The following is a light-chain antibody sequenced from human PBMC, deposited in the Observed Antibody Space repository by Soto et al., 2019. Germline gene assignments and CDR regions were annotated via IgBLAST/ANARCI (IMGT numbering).Light chain of an antibody. J-gene: IGKJ1*01. CDR3: QSNYILPWT. Sequence: DIQVTQSPPSLSASVGDGVTITCRASQYIGNYLNWYQHKPGKAPQLLIYSASTLQIGVPSRFSGSVSGTDFTLTITTLQPDDFASYYCQSNYILPWTFGQGTRWIS. V-gene: IGKV1-39*01. CDR2: SAS. CDR1: QYIGNY.